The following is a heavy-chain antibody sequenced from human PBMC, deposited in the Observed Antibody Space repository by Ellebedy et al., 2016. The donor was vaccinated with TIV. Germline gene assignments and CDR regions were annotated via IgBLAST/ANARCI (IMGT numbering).Heavy chain of an antibody. J-gene: IGHJ4*02. V-gene: IGHV3-13*01. Sequence: GESLKISCAASGFTFSSHDMHWVRQPTGKGLEWVSGITSAGDTYYLGSVKGRFIISRDSAKNSLYLQMNSLRAEDTAVYYCAKEGADSRGYYDYWGQGTLVTVSS. CDR2: ITSAGDT. CDR3: AKEGADSRGYYDY. D-gene: IGHD3-22*01. CDR1: GFTFSSHD.